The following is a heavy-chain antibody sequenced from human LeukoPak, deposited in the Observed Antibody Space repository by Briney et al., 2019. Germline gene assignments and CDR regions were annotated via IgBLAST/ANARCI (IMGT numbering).Heavy chain of an antibody. Sequence: SSETLSLTRTVSGASVSSGSYYWSWIRQPPGKGLEWIGYMYYSGSTNYNPSLKSRVTISVDTSKNQFSLKLSSVTAADTAVYYCARFPPGIAVAGHNDYWGQGTLVIVSS. J-gene: IGHJ4*02. CDR3: ARFPPGIAVAGHNDY. D-gene: IGHD6-19*01. CDR2: MYYSGST. V-gene: IGHV4-61*01. CDR1: GASVSSGSYY.